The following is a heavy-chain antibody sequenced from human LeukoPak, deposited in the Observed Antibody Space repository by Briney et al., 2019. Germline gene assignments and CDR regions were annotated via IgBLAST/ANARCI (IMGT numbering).Heavy chain of an antibody. CDR1: GYTFTSYD. J-gene: IGHJ4*02. D-gene: IGHD2-2*01. CDR3: ARGPPGSTLDY. V-gene: IGHV1-8*03. Sequence: ASVKVSCKASGYTFTSYDINWVRQATGQGLEWMGWMNPNSGNTGYAQKFQGSVTITRNTSISTAYIELSSLRSEDTAVYYCARGPPGSTLDYWGQGTLVTVSS. CDR2: MNPNSGNT.